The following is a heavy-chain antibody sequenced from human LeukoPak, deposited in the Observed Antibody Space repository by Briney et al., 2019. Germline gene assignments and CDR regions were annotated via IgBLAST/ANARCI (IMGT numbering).Heavy chain of an antibody. V-gene: IGHV1-18*01. D-gene: IGHD3-22*01. CDR2: ISAYNGNT. CDR3: ARDGALVVTDLSFDY. Sequence: GASVKVSCKASGYTFTSYGISWVRQAPGQGLEWMGWISAYNGNTNYAQELQGRVTMTTDTSTSTAYMELRSLRSDDTAVYYCARDGALVVTDLSFDYWGQGTLVTVSS. CDR1: GYTFTSYG. J-gene: IGHJ4*02.